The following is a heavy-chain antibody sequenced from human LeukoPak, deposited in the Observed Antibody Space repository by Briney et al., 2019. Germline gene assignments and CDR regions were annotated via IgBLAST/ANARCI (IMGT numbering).Heavy chain of an antibody. Sequence: GGSLRLSCAASGFTFSSYWMHWVRQAPGKGLVWVSRINSDGSSTSYADSVKGRFTISRDNAKNTLYLQMNSLRAEDTAVYYCARVQRGIAVALDYWGQGTLATVSS. CDR1: GFTFSSYW. CDR3: ARVQRGIAVALDY. V-gene: IGHV3-74*01. J-gene: IGHJ4*02. CDR2: INSDGSST. D-gene: IGHD6-19*01.